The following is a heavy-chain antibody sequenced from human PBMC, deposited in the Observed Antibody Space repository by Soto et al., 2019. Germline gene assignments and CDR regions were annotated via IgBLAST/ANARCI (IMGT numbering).Heavy chain of an antibody. CDR1: GYTFTNYY. Sequence: QVQLVQSGAEVKKPGASVKVSCEASGYTFTNYYIHWVRQARGQGLEWMGWINPNRGGTNFAQKFQGGVSMTRDTSITTAYMELNRLTSDDTAVYYCARDLGYGGNSGAFDVWGQGTMITVSS. CDR3: ARDLGYGGNSGAFDV. V-gene: IGHV1-2*02. J-gene: IGHJ3*01. D-gene: IGHD4-17*01. CDR2: INPNRGGT.